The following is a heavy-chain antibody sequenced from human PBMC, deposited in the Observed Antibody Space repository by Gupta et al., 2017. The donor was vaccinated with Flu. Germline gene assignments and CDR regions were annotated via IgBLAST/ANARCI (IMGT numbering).Heavy chain of an antibody. CDR1: GGSFSGYY. J-gene: IGHJ4*02. CDR2: INHSGGT. V-gene: IGHV4-34*01. CDR3: ARGPYYYDSGVDS. D-gene: IGHD3-22*01. Sequence: QVRLEQWGAGLLKPSETLSLTCAVYGGSFSGYYWTWIRQASGMGLEWIGEINHSGGTNCNPSLECRVTLSVDTSKNQFSLKLKSVTAADTALYYCARGPYYYDSGVDSWGQGTLVTVSS.